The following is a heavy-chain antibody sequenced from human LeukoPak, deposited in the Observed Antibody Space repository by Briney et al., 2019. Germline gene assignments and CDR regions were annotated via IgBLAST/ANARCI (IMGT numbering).Heavy chain of an antibody. J-gene: IGHJ5*02. V-gene: IGHV3-30*02. CDR1: GFTFSSYA. CDR3: AKDLMRDRWFGES. D-gene: IGHD3-10*01. CDR2: IRFDGNDK. Sequence: PGGSLRLSCAASGFTFSSYAMSWVRQAPGKGLEWVAFIRFDGNDKFYAESVKGRFTISRDTSRSTLYLQMNSLRLEDTAVYYCAKDLMRDRWFGESWGQGTLVTVSS.